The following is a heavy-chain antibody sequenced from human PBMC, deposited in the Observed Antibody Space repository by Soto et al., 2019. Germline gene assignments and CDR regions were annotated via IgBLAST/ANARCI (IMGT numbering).Heavy chain of an antibody. V-gene: IGHV1-18*01. Sequence: APVKVSCKASGYTFTSYGISWVRQAPGQGLEWMGWISAYKGNTNYAQKLQGRVTMTRDTSTSTVYMELRSLRSEYTAVYFCARDRAHGFDIWGQGTMVTVSS. CDR2: ISAYKGNT. CDR1: GYTFTSYG. J-gene: IGHJ3*02. CDR3: ARDRAHGFDI.